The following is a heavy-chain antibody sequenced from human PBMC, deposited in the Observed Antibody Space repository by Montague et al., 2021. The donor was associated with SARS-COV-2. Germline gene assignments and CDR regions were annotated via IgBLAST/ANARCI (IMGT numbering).Heavy chain of an antibody. D-gene: IGHD6-19*01. CDR3: AKVAGSHDTFDI. CDR2: IYHSGCT. CDR1: GYSISTGYY. J-gene: IGHJ3*02. Sequence: SETLSLTCTVSGYSISTGYYWGWIRQPPGKGLEWIGTIYHSGCTYFNPSLKSRVTISVDTSKNQFSLNLSSVTAADTAVYYCAKVAGSHDTFDIWGRGTMVTVSS. V-gene: IGHV4-38-2*02.